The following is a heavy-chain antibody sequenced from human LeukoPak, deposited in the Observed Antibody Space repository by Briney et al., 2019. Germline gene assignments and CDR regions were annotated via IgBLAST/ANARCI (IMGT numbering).Heavy chain of an antibody. CDR1: GFTFSSYW. V-gene: IGHV3-66*01. CDR3: ARAISGVVYYFDY. CDR2: IYSGGST. Sequence: GGSLRLSCAASGFTFSSYWMSWVRQAPGKGLGWVSVIYSGGSTYYADSVKGRFTISRDNSKNTLYLQMNSLRAEDTAVYYCARAISGVVYYFDYWGQGTLVTVSS. D-gene: IGHD2-15*01. J-gene: IGHJ4*02.